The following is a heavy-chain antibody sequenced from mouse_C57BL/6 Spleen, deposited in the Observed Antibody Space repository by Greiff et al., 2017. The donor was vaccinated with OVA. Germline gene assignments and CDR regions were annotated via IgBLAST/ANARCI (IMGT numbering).Heavy chain of an antibody. V-gene: IGHV1-55*01. CDR3: ARADYYGSSYGLYYYAMDY. J-gene: IGHJ4*01. Sequence: VQLQQPGAELVKPGASVKMSCKASGYTFTSYWITWVKQRPGQGLEWIGDIYPGSGSTNYNEKFKSKATLTVDTSSSTAYMQLSSLTSEDSAVYYCARADYYGSSYGLYYYAMDYWGQGTSVTVSS. CDR1: GYTFTSYW. CDR2: IYPGSGST. D-gene: IGHD1-1*01.